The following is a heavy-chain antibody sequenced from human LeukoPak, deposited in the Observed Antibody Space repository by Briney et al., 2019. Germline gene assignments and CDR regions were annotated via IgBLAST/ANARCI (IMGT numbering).Heavy chain of an antibody. V-gene: IGHV3-30*18. Sequence: PGGSLRLSCAASGFTFSSYGMHWVRQAPGKGLEWAAVISYDGSNKYYADSVKGRFTISRDNSKNTLYLQMNSLRAEDTAVYYCAKDHWAAMVLYYFDYWGQGTLVTVSS. CDR3: AKDHWAAMVLYYFDY. CDR1: GFTFSSYG. D-gene: IGHD5-18*01. J-gene: IGHJ4*02. CDR2: ISYDGSNK.